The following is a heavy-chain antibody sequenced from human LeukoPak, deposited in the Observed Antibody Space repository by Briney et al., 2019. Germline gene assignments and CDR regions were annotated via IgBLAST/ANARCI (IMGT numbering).Heavy chain of an antibody. CDR2: INTSGGST. V-gene: IGHV3-23*01. Sequence: GESLRLSCAASGFTFSSYAMSWVRQAPGKRLEWVSGINTSGGSTAYADSVKGRFTISRDNPRNTLYMQMNSLRAEDTALYYCAIMHPYYDGNGYWVQWGQGTLVTVSS. J-gene: IGHJ4*02. CDR1: GFTFSSYA. D-gene: IGHD3-22*01. CDR3: AIMHPYYDGNGYWVQ.